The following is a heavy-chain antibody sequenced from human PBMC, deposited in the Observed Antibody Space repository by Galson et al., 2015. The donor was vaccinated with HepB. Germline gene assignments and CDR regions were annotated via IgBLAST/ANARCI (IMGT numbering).Heavy chain of an antibody. CDR3: AKDRRDGYNHHFDY. J-gene: IGHJ4*02. D-gene: IGHD5-24*01. V-gene: IGHV3-30*18. CDR2: ISYDGSNK. Sequence: SLRLSCAASGFTFSSYGMHWVRQAPGKGLEWVAVISYDGSNKYYADSVKGRFTISRDNSKNTLYLQMNSLRAEDTAVYYCAKDRRDGYNHHFDYRGQGTLVTVSS. CDR1: GFTFSSYG.